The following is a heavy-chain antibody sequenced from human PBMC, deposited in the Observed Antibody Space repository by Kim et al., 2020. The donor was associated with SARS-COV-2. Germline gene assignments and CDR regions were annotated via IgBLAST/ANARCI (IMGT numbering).Heavy chain of an antibody. J-gene: IGHJ5*02. CDR2: INEDGSEK. Sequence: GGSLRLSCIDTRFTFSTDWMSWVRQAPGKGLEWVANINEDGSEKNYVDSVKGRFTISRDTSRGTLYLEMNSLRGDDTAVYYCPREEVAWGQGTLVTVSS. V-gene: IGHV3-7*03. CDR3: PREEVA. CDR1: RFTFSTDW.